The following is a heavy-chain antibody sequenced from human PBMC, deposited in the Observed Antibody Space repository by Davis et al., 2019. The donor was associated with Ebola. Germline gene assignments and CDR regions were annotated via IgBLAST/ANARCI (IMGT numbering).Heavy chain of an antibody. V-gene: IGHV1-18*01. CDR3: SKSMYTSTWTTTPFDY. Sequence: ASVKVSCKASGYTFTNYGITWVRQAPGQGLEWMGWISAYNGNTNYAQKFQGRVTMTTDTSTSTAYMELRSLRSDDTAVYYCSKSMYTSTWTTTPFDYWGQGTLVTVSS. D-gene: IGHD6-13*01. CDR2: ISAYNGNT. J-gene: IGHJ4*02. CDR1: GYTFTNYG.